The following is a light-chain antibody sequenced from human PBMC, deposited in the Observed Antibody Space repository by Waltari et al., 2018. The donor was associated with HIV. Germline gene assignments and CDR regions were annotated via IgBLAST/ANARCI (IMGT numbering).Light chain of an antibody. V-gene: IGKV1-39*01. CDR3: QQLHTFPLT. Sequence: DIQMTQSPSSLSASVGDRVTITCRASQTISSYLNWYQQKPGKAPKLLIYAASSLQSGVPSRFRGSGSGTEFTLTISSLQPEDFASYYCQQLHTFPLTFGGGTKV. CDR1: QTISSY. J-gene: IGKJ4*01. CDR2: AAS.